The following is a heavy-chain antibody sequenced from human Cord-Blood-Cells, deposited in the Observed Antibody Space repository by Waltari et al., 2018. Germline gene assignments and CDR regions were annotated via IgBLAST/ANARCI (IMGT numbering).Heavy chain of an antibody. D-gene: IGHD3-10*01. V-gene: IGHV1-69*01. CDR1: GGTFSSYA. CDR3: ARDPRRGDRNAFDI. CDR2: LIPIFGTA. J-gene: IGHJ3*02. Sequence: QVQLVQSGAEVKKPGSSVKVSCKASGGTFSSYAISWVGQAPGQGLEWMGGLIPIFGTANDAQKFQGRVTITADESTSTAYMELSSLRSEDTAVYYCARDPRRGDRNAFDIWGQGTMVTVSS.